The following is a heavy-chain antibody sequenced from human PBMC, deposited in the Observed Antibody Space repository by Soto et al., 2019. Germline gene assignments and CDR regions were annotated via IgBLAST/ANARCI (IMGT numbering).Heavy chain of an antibody. Sequence: EVQLLESGGGLVQPGGSLRLSCAASGFTVSSYAMRWVRQAPGKGLEWVSAISGSGGSTYYADSVKGRFTISRDTSKNTLYLQMNSLRAEDTAVYYCAKKGGQWLVLHYFDYWGQGTLVTVSS. J-gene: IGHJ4*02. D-gene: IGHD6-19*01. CDR1: GFTVSSYA. V-gene: IGHV3-23*01. CDR3: AKKGGQWLVLHYFDY. CDR2: ISGSGGST.